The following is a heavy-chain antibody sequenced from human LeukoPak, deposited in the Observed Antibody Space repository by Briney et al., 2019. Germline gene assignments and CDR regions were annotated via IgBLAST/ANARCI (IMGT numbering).Heavy chain of an antibody. CDR3: ARDRSSGWYPSGY. D-gene: IGHD6-19*01. V-gene: IGHV3-23*01. J-gene: IGHJ4*02. CDR2: ISGSGGST. Sequence: GGSLRLSCAASGFTFSSYAMSWVRQAPGKGLEWVSAISGSGGSTYYADSVKGRFTISRDNSKNTLYLQMNSLRAEDTAVYYCARDRSSGWYPSGYWGQGTLVTVSS. CDR1: GFTFSSYA.